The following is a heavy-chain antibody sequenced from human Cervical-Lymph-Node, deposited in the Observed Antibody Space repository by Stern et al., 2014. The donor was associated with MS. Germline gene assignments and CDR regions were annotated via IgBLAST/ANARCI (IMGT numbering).Heavy chain of an antibody. D-gene: IGHD2-21*01. CDR3: VRAREGYYFDY. CDR1: GFSLSTTGMC. V-gene: IGHV2-70*01. CDR2: LDWDGDK. Sequence: QVTLRESGPALVKPTQTLTLTCTFSGFSLSTTGMCLSWIRQPPGKALEWLALLDWDGDKYYSTALKTRLTISQDTSKNQVVLTMTNMAPLDTATYFCVRAREGYYFDYWGQGIPVTVSS. J-gene: IGHJ4*02.